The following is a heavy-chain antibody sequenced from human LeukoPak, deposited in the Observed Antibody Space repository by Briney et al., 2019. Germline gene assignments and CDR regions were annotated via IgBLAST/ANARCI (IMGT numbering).Heavy chain of an antibody. CDR2: IKQDGSEK. CDR3: ASGDYYDRSGYLFDY. J-gene: IGHJ4*02. V-gene: IGHV3-7*01. Sequence: GGSLRLSCAASGFTFSSYWMSWVRQAPGKGLEWVANIKQDGSEKYYVDSVKGRFTISRDNAKNSLYLQMNSLRAEDTAVYYCASGDYYDRSGYLFDYWGQGTLVTVSS. D-gene: IGHD3-22*01. CDR1: GFTFSSYW.